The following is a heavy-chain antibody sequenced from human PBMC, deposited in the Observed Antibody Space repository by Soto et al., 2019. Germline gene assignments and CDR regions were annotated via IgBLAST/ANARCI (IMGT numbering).Heavy chain of an antibody. Sequence: GWSLRLSCASSGFTFISYGMHWVRQAPGKGLEWVAVISYDGSNKYYADSVKGRFTISRDNSKNTLYLQMNSLRAEDTAVYYCAKETYYDFWSGPYYYGMDVWGQGTTVTVSS. J-gene: IGHJ6*02. CDR2: ISYDGSNK. D-gene: IGHD3-3*01. CDR1: GFTFISYG. V-gene: IGHV3-30*18. CDR3: AKETYYDFWSGPYYYGMDV.